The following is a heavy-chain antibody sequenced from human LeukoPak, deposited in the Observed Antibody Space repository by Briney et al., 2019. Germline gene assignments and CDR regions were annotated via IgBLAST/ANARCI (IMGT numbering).Heavy chain of an antibody. CDR1: GFTFSSYW. CDR3: ARDRGPGIVDY. Sequence: AGGSLRLSCAASGFTFSSYWMSWVRQAPGKGLEWAANIKQDGSEKYYVDSVKGRFTISRDNAKNSLYLQMNSLRAEDTAVYYCARDRGPGIVDYWGQGTLVTVSS. V-gene: IGHV3-7*01. J-gene: IGHJ4*02. D-gene: IGHD6-13*01. CDR2: IKQDGSEK.